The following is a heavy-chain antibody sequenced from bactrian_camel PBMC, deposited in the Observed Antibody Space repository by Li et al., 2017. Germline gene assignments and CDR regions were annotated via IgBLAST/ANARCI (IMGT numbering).Heavy chain of an antibody. D-gene: IGHD7*01. V-gene: IGHV3S64*01. Sequence: WFRQAPGKEREGVASIYTRGGDGSTYYADSVKGRFAISQDSAKYTVYLQMNSLRPEDTAVYFCAAAVGVSWSGARLFAVVPGCLLDGYQYIFMGQGTQVTVS. CDR2: IYTRGGDGST. J-gene: IGHJ4*01.